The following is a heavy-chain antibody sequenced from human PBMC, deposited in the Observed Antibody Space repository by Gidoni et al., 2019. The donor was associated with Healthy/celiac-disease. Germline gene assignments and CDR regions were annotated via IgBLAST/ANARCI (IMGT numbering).Heavy chain of an antibody. CDR1: GFTFSSYG. D-gene: IGHD5-12*01. J-gene: IGHJ4*02. CDR3: ARWEARGYGGYVMTFDY. CDR2: IWYDGSNK. V-gene: IGHV3-33*01. Sequence: GAGVVQPGRSLRLSCAASGFTFSSYGMHWVRQAPGKGLEWVAVIWYDGSNKYYADSVKGRFTISRDNSKNTLYLQMNSLRAEDTAVYYCARWEARGYGGYVMTFDYWGQGTLVTVSS.